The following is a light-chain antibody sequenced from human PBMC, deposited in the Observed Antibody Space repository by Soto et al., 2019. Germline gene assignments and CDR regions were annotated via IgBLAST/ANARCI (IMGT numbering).Light chain of an antibody. CDR3: HQYDSLPRT. V-gene: IGKV3-20*01. CDR1: QSVRSSY. Sequence: EIVLTQSPGTLSLSQGERATLSCRASQSVRSSYLAWHQQKPGQAPRLLIYGASSRATGTPDRFSGSGSGTDFTHTISRLEPEDFAVYYCHQYDSLPRTFGQGTKVDIK. CDR2: GAS. J-gene: IGKJ1*01.